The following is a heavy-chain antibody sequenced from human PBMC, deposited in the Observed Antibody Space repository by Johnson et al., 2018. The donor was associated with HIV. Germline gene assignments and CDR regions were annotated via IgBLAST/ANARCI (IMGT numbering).Heavy chain of an antibody. Sequence: VQLVESGGGVVQPGGSLRLSCAASGFIFNTFGMHWVRQAPGKGLEWVSAISGSGGSTYYADSVKGRFTISRDNSKNTLYLQMNSLRAEDTAVYYCAKDLGYSSSSRAFDIWGQGTMVTVSS. CDR3: AKDLGYSSSSRAFDI. CDR1: GFIFNTFG. J-gene: IGHJ3*02. CDR2: ISGSGGST. D-gene: IGHD6-6*01. V-gene: IGHV3-23*04.